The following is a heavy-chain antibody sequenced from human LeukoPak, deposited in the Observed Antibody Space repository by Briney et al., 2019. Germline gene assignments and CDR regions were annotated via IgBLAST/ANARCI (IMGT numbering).Heavy chain of an antibody. CDR1: GGSISGLY. V-gene: IGHV4-4*07. D-gene: IGHD1-26*01. CDR2: IYTGGGT. CDR3: ARDVGFTKD. J-gene: IGHJ4*02. Sequence: SETLSLTCTVSGGSISGLYWSWIRQPAGKGPEWIGRIYTGGGTNYNPSLKSRVSMSVDTSKNQFSLKLNSVTAADTAVYFCARDVGFTKDWGQGTLVTVSS.